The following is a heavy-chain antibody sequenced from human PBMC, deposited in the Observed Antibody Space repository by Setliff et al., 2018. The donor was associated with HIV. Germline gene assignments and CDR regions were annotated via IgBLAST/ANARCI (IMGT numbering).Heavy chain of an antibody. CDR1: GDLIRSSYYY. D-gene: IGHD5-18*01. J-gene: IGHJ4*02. V-gene: IGHV4-39*07. CDR3: SAWGPRYSYAPYFFDS. Sequence: SETLSLTCDVSGDLIRSSYYYWAWIRQSPGRGLEWIGSVYYSGITHYNPALESRATISVDTSRNQLSLRLSSVIAADTAVYYCSAWGPRYSYAPYFFDSWGQGTLVTVSS. CDR2: VYYSGIT.